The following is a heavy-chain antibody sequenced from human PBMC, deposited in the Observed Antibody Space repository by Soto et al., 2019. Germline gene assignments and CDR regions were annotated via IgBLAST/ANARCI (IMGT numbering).Heavy chain of an antibody. D-gene: IGHD2-15*01. J-gene: IGHJ4*02. CDR2: IWYDGSNK. Sequence: QVQLVESGGGVVQPGRSLRLSCAASGFTFSSYGMHWVRQAPGKGLEWVAVIWYDGSNKYYADSVKGRFTISRDNSKNTLYLQMNSLRAEDTAVYYCAREAYCSGGSCLVGDYFDYWGQGTLVTVSS. CDR1: GFTFSSYG. CDR3: AREAYCSGGSCLVGDYFDY. V-gene: IGHV3-33*01.